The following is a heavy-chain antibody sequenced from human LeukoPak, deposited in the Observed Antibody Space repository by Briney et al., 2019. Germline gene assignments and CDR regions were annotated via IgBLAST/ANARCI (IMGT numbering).Heavy chain of an antibody. CDR2: IYYSGST. CDR3: ARGPPGGQFDP. V-gene: IGHV4-61*01. D-gene: IGHD3-10*01. Sequence: SETLSLTCTVSGGSISSSNYYWSWIRQPPGKGLEWIGYIYYSGSTNYNPSLKSRVTISVDTSKNQFSLKLSSVTAADTAVYYCARGPPGGQFDPWGQGTLVTVSS. J-gene: IGHJ5*02. CDR1: GGSISSSNYY.